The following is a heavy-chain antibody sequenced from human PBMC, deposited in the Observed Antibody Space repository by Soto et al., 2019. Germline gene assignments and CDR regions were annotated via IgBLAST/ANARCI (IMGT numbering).Heavy chain of an antibody. CDR2: IYYSGST. CDR3: AKSRLEQYYFDY. CDR1: GGSISSGGYY. J-gene: IGHJ4*02. V-gene: IGHV4-31*03. Sequence: QVQLQESGPGLVKPSQTLSLTCTVSGGSISSGGYYWSWIRQHPGKGLEWIGYIYYSGSTYYNPSPQRRVTISVDTSKNQFSLKLSSVTAADTAVYYCAKSRLEQYYFDYWGQGTLVTVSS.